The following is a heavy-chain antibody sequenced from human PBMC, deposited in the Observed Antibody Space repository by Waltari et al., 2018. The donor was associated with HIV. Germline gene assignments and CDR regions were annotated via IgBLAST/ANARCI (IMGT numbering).Heavy chain of an antibody. D-gene: IGHD1-7*01. CDR2: ISARGGYR. CDR1: GFSFTSYT. J-gene: IGHJ4*02. CDR3: AKDGLGLTLSPGPRGFDF. V-gene: IGHV3-21*01. Sequence: EVQLVESGGGLVKPGGSLRLSCAASGFSFTSYTMAWVRQAPGKGMGGGASISARGGYRNYADSVMGRFTISRDPAKNSLFLQMNSLRVEDTAVYYCAKDGLGLTLSPGPRGFDFWGRGTLVTVSS.